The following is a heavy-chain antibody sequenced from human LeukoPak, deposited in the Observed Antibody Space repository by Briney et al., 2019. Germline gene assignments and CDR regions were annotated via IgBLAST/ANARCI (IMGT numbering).Heavy chain of an antibody. CDR3: ARDPYFGATTVDY. V-gene: IGHV3-30*01. Sequence: GRSLRLSCAASGFTFSSYAMHWVRQAPGKGLEWVAVISYDESNKYYADSVKGRFTISRDNSKNTLYLQMNSLRAEDTAVYYCARDPYFGATTVDYWGQGTLVTVSS. D-gene: IGHD5-12*01. CDR1: GFTFSSYA. CDR2: ISYDESNK. J-gene: IGHJ4*02.